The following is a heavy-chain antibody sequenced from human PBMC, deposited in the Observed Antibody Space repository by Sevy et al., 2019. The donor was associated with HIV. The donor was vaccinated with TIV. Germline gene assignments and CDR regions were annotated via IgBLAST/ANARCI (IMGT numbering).Heavy chain of an antibody. D-gene: IGHD1-1*01. CDR3: AKDGKKRSATGDFDC. J-gene: IGHJ4*02. CDR1: GFTFSSYA. CDR2: ISGSGGST. Sequence: GGSLRLSCAASGFTFSSYAMRWVRQAPGKGLEWVSGISGSGGSTYYAVSVKGRFTISRDNSKNTLYMQMNSLRAEDTAVYYCAKDGKKRSATGDFDCWGQGTLVTVSS. V-gene: IGHV3-23*01.